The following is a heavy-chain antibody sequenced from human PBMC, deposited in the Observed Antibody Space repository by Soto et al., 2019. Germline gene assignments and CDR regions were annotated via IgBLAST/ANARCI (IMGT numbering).Heavy chain of an antibody. J-gene: IGHJ4*02. CDR2: VHASGTT. D-gene: IGHD6-19*01. CDR3: ARAPTQWLAFFDY. CDR1: SDSISSYY. Sequence: SETLSLTCTVSSDSISSYYWTWIRQPAGKGLEWLGRVHASGTTNYNPSLKSRVTMSLDTSKNHFSLKLNSVTAADTAVYYCARAPTQWLAFFDYWGQGTLLTVSS. V-gene: IGHV4-4*07.